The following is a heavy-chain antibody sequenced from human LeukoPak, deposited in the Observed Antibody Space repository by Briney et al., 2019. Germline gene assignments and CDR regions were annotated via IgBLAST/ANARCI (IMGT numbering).Heavy chain of an antibody. CDR2: IYYSGST. J-gene: IGHJ6*03. CDR3: ARPQNYYGSGSYWGDYYYYMDV. Sequence: PSETLSLTCTVSGGSISSSSYYWGWIRQPPGKGLEWIGSIYYSGSTYYNPSLKSRVTISVDTPKNQFSLKLSSVTAADTAVYYCARPQNYYGSGSYWGDYYYYMDVWGKGTTVTISS. D-gene: IGHD3-10*01. V-gene: IGHV4-39*01. CDR1: GGSISSSSYY.